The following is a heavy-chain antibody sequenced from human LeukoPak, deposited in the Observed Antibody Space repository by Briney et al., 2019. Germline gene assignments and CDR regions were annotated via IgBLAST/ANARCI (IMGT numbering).Heavy chain of an antibody. Sequence: SETLSLTCTVSGYSISTGYYWDWIRQPPGKGLEWIGTFYHGGSTYYNPSLKSRVTISVDTSKNQFSLKLSSVTAADTAVYYCARGLPYNYDILTRYYFDYWGQGTLVTVSS. V-gene: IGHV4-38-2*02. CDR1: GYSISTGYY. J-gene: IGHJ4*02. CDR3: ARGLPYNYDILTRYYFDY. CDR2: FYHGGST. D-gene: IGHD3-9*01.